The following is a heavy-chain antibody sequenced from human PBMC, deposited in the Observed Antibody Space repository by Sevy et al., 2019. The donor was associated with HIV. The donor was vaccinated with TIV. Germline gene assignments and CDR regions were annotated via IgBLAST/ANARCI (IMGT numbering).Heavy chain of an antibody. CDR3: ARLNAYQIFGCSGGSCYSDAFDI. J-gene: IGHJ3*02. CDR1: GFTFSSYS. D-gene: IGHD2-15*01. Sequence: GGSLRLSCAASGFTFSSYSMNWVRQAPGKGLEWVSYISSSSSTIYYPDTVKCRFTISRNNGKNLLDVQTNSLRDEDTAAEYSARLNAYQIFGCSGGSCYSDAFDIWGQGTMVTVSS. CDR2: ISSSSSTI. V-gene: IGHV3-48*02.